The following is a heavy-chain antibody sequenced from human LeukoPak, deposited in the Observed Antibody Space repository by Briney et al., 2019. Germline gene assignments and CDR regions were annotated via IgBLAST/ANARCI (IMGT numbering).Heavy chain of an antibody. V-gene: IGHV1-69*13. CDR2: ITPFFRTP. CDR3: ARGWLGETTVVTPYTS. J-gene: IGHJ5*02. D-gene: IGHD2-21*02. CDR1: GGTFSTTT. Sequence: GASVKVSCKASGGTFSTTTINWVRQAPGQGLEWMGGITPFFRTPNYAQKFQGRVTITAVESMSTAYMELSRLRFEDTAVYYCARGWLGETTVVTPYTSWGQGTLVTVSS.